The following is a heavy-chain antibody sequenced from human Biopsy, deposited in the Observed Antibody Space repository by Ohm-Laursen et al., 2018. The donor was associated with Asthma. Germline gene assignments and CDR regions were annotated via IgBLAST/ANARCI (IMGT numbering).Heavy chain of an antibody. CDR1: GFTFSSFG. D-gene: IGHD3-16*01. J-gene: IGHJ4*02. CDR2: IKNKTDGGTT. CDR3: TTGFWWTFDY. V-gene: IGHV3-15*01. Sequence: GSLRLSCTASGFTFSSFGMHWVRQAPGKGLEWVGRIKNKTDGGTTDYAAPVKGRFTISRDDSKNTLYLQMNSLKTEDTAVYYCTTGFWWTFDYWGQGTLVTVSS.